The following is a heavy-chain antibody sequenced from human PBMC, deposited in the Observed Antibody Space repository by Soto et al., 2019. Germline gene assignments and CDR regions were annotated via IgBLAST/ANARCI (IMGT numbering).Heavy chain of an antibody. J-gene: IGHJ4*02. CDR3: TTSYGYTLGGSLDN. V-gene: IGHV1-69*01. CDR2: IITAFGTT. D-gene: IGHD5-18*01. Sequence: QVQLVQSGPEVKKPGSSVKVSCKASGDTFNSYVITWVRQAPGQGLEWLGGIITAFGTTSYAQNFQDRLTITADEAATTDHMELSSLTSDDTAMYYCTTSYGYTLGGSLDNWGQGTLVTVSS. CDR1: GDTFNSYV.